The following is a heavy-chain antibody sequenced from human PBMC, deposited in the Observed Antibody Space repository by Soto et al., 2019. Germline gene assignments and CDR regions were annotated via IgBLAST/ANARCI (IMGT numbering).Heavy chain of an antibody. CDR3: ARGRITIFGVVISTDYYYMDV. D-gene: IGHD3-3*01. CDR2: IYYSGST. CDR1: GGSISSYY. V-gene: IGHV4-59*01. Sequence: SETLSLTCTVSGGSISSYYWSWIRQPPGKGLEWIGYIYYSGSTNYNPSLKSRVTISVDTSKNQFSLKLSSVTAADTAVYYCARGRITIFGVVISTDYYYMDVWGKGTTVTVSS. J-gene: IGHJ6*03.